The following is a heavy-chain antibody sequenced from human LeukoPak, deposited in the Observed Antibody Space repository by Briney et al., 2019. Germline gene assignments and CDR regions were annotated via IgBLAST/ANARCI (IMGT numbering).Heavy chain of an antibody. D-gene: IGHD3-22*01. Sequence: SGRSLRLSCAASGFTFSSYAMHWVRQAPGKGLEWVAVISYDGSNKYYADSVKGRFTISRDNSKNTLYLQMNSLRAEDTAVYYCARGDYYDSSGYGYWGQGTLVTVSS. V-gene: IGHV3-30-3*01. CDR1: GFTFSSYA. CDR3: ARGDYYDSSGYGY. J-gene: IGHJ4*02. CDR2: ISYDGSNK.